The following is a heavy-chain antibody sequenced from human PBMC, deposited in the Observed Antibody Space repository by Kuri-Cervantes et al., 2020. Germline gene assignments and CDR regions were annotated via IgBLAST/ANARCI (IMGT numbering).Heavy chain of an antibody. CDR3: ARAKEVGYDFWSGYYTNYYYYYYMDV. CDR2: ISSSGSTI. J-gene: IGHJ6*03. Sequence: GGSLRLSCAASGFTFSTYWMSWVRQAPGKGLEWVSYISSSGSTIYYADSVKGRFTISRDNAKNSLYLQMNSLRAEDTAVYYCARAKEVGYDFWSGYYTNYYYYYYMDVWGKGTTVTVSS. V-gene: IGHV3-11*01. D-gene: IGHD3-3*01. CDR1: GFTFSTYW.